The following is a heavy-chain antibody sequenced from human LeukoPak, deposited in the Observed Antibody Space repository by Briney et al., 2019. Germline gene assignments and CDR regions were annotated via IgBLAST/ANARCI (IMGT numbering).Heavy chain of an antibody. CDR3: ARGIAVAPDTFGI. D-gene: IGHD6-19*01. V-gene: IGHV1-69*04. J-gene: IGHJ3*02. Sequence: SVTVSCKASGGTFSSYAISWVRQAPGQGLEWMGRIIPILGIANYAQKFQGRVTITADKSTSTAYMELSSLRSEDTAVYYCARGIAVAPDTFGIWGQGTMVTVSS. CDR1: GGTFSSYA. CDR2: IIPILGIA.